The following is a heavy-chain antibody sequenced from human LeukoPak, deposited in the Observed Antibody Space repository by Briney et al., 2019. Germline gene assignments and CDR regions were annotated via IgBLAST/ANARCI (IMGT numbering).Heavy chain of an antibody. CDR1: GFTFSSFG. V-gene: IGHV3-30*03. Sequence: GGSLRLSCAASGFTFSSFGMHWVRQAPGKGLEWVAVISYDGNNKYYADSVKGRFTISRDNSKNTLYVQMISLRAEDTAMHYCARDPHHYGSGSYPNWFDPWGQGTLVTVSS. CDR2: ISYDGNNK. CDR3: ARDPHHYGSGSYPNWFDP. J-gene: IGHJ5*02. D-gene: IGHD3-10*01.